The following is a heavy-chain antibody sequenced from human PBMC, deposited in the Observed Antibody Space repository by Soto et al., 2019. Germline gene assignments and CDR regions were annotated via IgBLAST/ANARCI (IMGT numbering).Heavy chain of an antibody. D-gene: IGHD3-22*01. V-gene: IGHV1-24*01. CDR2: FDPEDGET. Sequence: VKVSCKVSGYTLTELSMHWVRQAPGKGLEWVGGFDPEDGETIYAQKFQGRVTMTEDTSTDTAYMELSSLRSEDTAVYYCATDPPLYYYDSSGYRKYFQHWGQGTLVTVSS. J-gene: IGHJ1*01. CDR3: ATDPPLYYYDSSGYRKYFQH. CDR1: GYTLTELS.